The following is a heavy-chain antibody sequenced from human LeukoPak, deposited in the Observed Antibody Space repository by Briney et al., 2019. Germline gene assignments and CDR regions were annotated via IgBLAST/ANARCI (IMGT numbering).Heavy chain of an antibody. CDR1: GYTFTSYD. CDR2: MNPNSGNT. V-gene: IGHV1-8*01. J-gene: IGHJ6*03. CDR3: ARGGYSSSYFYYYYMDV. D-gene: IGHD6-6*01. Sequence: ASVTVSCKASGYTFTSYDINWVRQATGQGLEWMGWMNPNSGNTGYAQKFQGRVTMTRNTSISTAYMELSSLRSEDTAVYYCARGGYSSSYFYYYYMDVWGKGTTVTVSS.